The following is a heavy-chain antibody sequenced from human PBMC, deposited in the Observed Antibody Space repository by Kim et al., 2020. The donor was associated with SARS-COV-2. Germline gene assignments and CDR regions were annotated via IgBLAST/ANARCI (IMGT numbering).Heavy chain of an antibody. J-gene: IGHJ6*02. D-gene: IGHD4-17*01. Sequence: SETLSLTCAVYGGSFSGYYWSWIRQPPGKGLEWIGEINNSGSTKYNPSLKSRVTITVDKSKNQSSLKLSSVTAADTAVYYCARGSPVTTIYHYFYGMDDWVRGTTDSVSS. CDR1: GGSFSGYY. V-gene: IGHV4-34*01. CDR2: INNSGST. CDR3: ARGSPVTTIYHYFYGMDD.